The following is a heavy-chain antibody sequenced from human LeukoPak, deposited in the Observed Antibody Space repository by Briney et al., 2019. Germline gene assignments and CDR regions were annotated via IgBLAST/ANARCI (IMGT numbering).Heavy chain of an antibody. V-gene: IGHV4-59*01. J-gene: IGHJ6*03. Sequence: SETLSLTCTVSGGSISSYYWSWIRQPPGKGLEWIGYIYYSGSTNYNPSLKSRVTISVDTSKNQFSLKLSSVTAADTAVYYCARQEATVTLLHNYYYMDVWGKGTTVTISS. CDR1: GGSISSYY. CDR2: IYYSGST. CDR3: ARQEATVTLLHNYYYMDV. D-gene: IGHD4-17*01.